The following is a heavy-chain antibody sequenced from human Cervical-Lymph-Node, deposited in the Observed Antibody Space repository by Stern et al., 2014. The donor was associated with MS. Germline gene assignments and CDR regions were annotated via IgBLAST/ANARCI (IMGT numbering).Heavy chain of an antibody. D-gene: IGHD3/OR15-3a*01. CDR2: INPSGDSA. V-gene: IGHV1-46*01. CDR1: GYTFTSHY. Sequence: QVQLGQSGAEVKKPGASVKVSCKASGYTFTSHYMHWVRQAPGQGLEWVGIINPSGDSASYAQKFQGRLTMTRDTSTSTVYMELSSLRSEDTAVYYCASGTGSKRPTGNYWGQGTLVTVSS. J-gene: IGHJ4*02. CDR3: ASGTGSKRPTGNY.